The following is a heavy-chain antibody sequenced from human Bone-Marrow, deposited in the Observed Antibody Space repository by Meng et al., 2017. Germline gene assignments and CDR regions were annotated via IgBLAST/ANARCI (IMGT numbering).Heavy chain of an antibody. CDR2: IDHFGNT. D-gene: IGHD3-3*01. V-gene: IGHV4-34*01. CDR3: VYFWSGYFT. CDR1: GGSLSGYY. J-gene: IGHJ5*02. Sequence: VQLQQWGAGLLKPSETLSLTCAVFGGSLSGYYCNWFRQPPGKGLEWIGGIDHFGNTIYNPSLKGRLTISVDTSKNQISLRLSSVIAADTAVYYCVYFWSGYFTSGQGTLVTVSS.